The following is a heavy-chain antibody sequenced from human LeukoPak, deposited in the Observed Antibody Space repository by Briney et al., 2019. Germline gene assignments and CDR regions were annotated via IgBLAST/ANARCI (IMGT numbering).Heavy chain of an antibody. CDR2: IYPADSDI. D-gene: IGHD2-15*01. J-gene: IGHJ5*02. Sequence: PGESLQISCQGSGYSFTSYWIGWVRQMPGKGLEWMGIIYPADSDIRYSPSFQGQVTISADKSISTAYLQWSSLKASDTAMYYCARQEYCSGGSCYTWFDPWGQGTLVTVSS. CDR3: ARQEYCSGGSCYTWFDP. V-gene: IGHV5-51*01. CDR1: GYSFTSYW.